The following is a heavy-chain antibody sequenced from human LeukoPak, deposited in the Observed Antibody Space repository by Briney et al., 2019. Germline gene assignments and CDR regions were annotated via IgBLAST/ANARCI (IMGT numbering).Heavy chain of an antibody. J-gene: IGHJ5*02. CDR1: GGSISSSSYY. Sequence: SETLSLTCTVSGGSISSSSYYWGWIRQPPGKGLEWIGSIYYSGSTYYNPSLKSRVTISVDTSKNQFSLKLSSVTAADTAVYYCARHLIYYHDSSGYYETNWFDPWGQGTLVTVSS. CDR3: ARHLIYYHDSSGYYETNWFDP. CDR2: IYYSGST. D-gene: IGHD3-22*01. V-gene: IGHV4-39*01.